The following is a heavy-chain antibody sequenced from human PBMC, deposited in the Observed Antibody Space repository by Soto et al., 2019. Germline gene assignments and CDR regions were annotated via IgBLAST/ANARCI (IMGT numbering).Heavy chain of an antibody. CDR3: ARIHPLEYSSSGQRKICYFDL. CDR1: GFSLSNARMG. Sequence: QVTLKESGPVLVKPTETLTLTCTVSGFSLSNARMGVSWIRQPPGKALEWLAHIFSNDEKSYSTSLKSRLTIAKDTSKRQVVLTMTNMDPVDTATYYCARIHPLEYSSSGQRKICYFDLWGRGTLVTVSS. V-gene: IGHV2-26*01. CDR2: IFSNDEK. J-gene: IGHJ2*01. D-gene: IGHD6-6*01.